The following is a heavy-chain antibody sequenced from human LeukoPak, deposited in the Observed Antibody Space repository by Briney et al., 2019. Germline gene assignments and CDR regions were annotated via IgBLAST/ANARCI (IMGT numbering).Heavy chain of an antibody. V-gene: IGHV4-34*01. J-gene: IGHJ4*02. Sequence: SETLSLTCAVYGGSFSGYYWSWIRQPPGKGLEWIGDINHSGSTNYNPSLMSRVTVSVDTSKNQFSLNLSSGTAADAAVYYCARGLRNYGNDYWGQGTLVTVSS. CDR3: ARGLRNYGNDY. CDR1: GGSFSGYY. D-gene: IGHD4-17*01. CDR2: INHSGST.